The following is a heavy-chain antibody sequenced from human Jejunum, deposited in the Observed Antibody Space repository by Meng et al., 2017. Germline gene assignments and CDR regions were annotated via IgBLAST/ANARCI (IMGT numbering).Heavy chain of an antibody. D-gene: IGHD6-19*01. Sequence: GESLKISCKGSGYSFTSYWIGWVRQMPGKGLEWMGIIYPGDSATRYSPSFQGQVTISADKSISTAYLQWSSLKASDTAMYYCARCSSAWPINYYYAMDVWGQGTTVTVSS. V-gene: IGHV5-51*01. CDR2: IYPGDSAT. CDR3: ARCSSAWPINYYYAMDV. J-gene: IGHJ6*02. CDR1: GYSFTSYW.